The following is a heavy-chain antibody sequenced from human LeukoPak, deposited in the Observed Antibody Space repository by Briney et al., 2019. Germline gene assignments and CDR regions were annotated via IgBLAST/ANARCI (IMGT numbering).Heavy chain of an antibody. CDR1: GGSINSYY. CDR3: ARGKYYYDSNSSYRYFDP. CDR2: IYTTGNA. J-gene: IGHJ5*02. D-gene: IGHD3-22*01. Sequence: TETLSLTCTVSGGSINSYYWSWIRQPAGKGLEWIGRIYTTGNANYNPSLKSRVTMSIDTSKKQFSLNLSSVTAADTAVYYCARGKYYYDSNSSYRYFDPWGQGTLVTVSS. V-gene: IGHV4-4*07.